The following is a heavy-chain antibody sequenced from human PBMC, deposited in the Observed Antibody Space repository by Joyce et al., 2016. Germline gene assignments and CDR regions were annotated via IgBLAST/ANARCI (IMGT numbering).Heavy chain of an antibody. CDR1: GGTFRRYV. Sequence: QLQLVQSGAEVKKPGSSVKVSCKASGGTFRRYVISWVRQAPGQGLEWMGVIIARSGTANYAQKFQGRVTITAEASTSTAYMELSSLGFDDTCLYYCARDSAPGYRALYGMDVWGQGTTVSV. D-gene: IGHD2-2*02. CDR3: ARDSAPGYRALYGMDV. J-gene: IGHJ6*02. CDR2: IIARSGTA. V-gene: IGHV1-69*01.